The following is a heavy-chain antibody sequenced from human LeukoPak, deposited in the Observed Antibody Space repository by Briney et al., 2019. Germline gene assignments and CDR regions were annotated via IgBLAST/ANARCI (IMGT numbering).Heavy chain of an antibody. J-gene: IGHJ4*02. V-gene: IGHV3-20*04. D-gene: IGHD2-2*01. Sequence: PGGSLRLSCTASGFAFDEHGISWVRQVPGKGLEWFSGINWSGGSTGYADPLRGRFTISRDNAKNSLYLQMDSLRAEDTALYYCARAPITSPFYFDYWGQGTLVTVSS. CDR3: ARAPITSPFYFDY. CDR2: INWSGGST. CDR1: GFAFDEHG.